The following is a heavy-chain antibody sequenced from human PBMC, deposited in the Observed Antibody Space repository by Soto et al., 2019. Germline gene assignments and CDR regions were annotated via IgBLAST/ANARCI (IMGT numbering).Heavy chain of an antibody. J-gene: IGHJ6*02. CDR2: INPKSGGT. V-gene: IGHV1-2*04. Sequence: SSVKVSCKASGYSFTDYHIHWVRQAPGQGLEWLGRINPKSGGTSTAQKFQGWVTMTTDTSISTASMELTRLTSDDTAIYYCARGDSTDCSNGVCSFFYNHDMDVWGQGTTGTV. CDR1: GYSFTDYH. D-gene: IGHD2-8*01. CDR3: ARGDSTDCSNGVCSFFYNHDMDV.